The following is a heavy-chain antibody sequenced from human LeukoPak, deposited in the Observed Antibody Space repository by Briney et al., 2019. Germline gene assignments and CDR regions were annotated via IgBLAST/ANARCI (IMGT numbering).Heavy chain of an antibody. CDR3: TRVFVGDEYSSSGY. D-gene: IGHD6-13*01. CDR1: GFTFSRYY. V-gene: IGHV3-74*01. CDR2: INSDESST. J-gene: IGHJ4*02. Sequence: PGGSLRLSCAASGFTFSRYYMHWVRQAPGKGLVWVSRINSDESSTTYADSVKGRFTISRDNAKNTLYLQMNSLKVEDTAVYYCTRVFVGDEYSSSGYWGQGTLVTVSS.